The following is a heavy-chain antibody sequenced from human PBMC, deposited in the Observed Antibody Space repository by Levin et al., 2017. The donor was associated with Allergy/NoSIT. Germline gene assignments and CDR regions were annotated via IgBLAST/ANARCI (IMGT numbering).Heavy chain of an antibody. D-gene: IGHD6-13*01. CDR1: GFTFSSYG. V-gene: IGHV3-30*18. J-gene: IGHJ5*02. CDR2: ISYDGSNK. CDR3: AKDPRPWQQLVINWFDP. Sequence: GGSLRLSCAASGFTFSSYGMHWVRQAPGKGLEWVAVISYDGSNKYYADSVKGRFTISRDNSKNTLYLQMNSLRAEDTAVYYCAKDPRPWQQLVINWFDPWGQGTLVTVSS.